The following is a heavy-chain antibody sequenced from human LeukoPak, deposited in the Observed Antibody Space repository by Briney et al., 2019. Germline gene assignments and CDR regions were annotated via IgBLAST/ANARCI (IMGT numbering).Heavy chain of an antibody. J-gene: IGHJ6*03. D-gene: IGHD6-13*01. CDR3: AREGPDFSSSWTDYYYCMDV. CDR1: GFTFSSYW. CDR2: IKQDGSEK. Sequence: GGSLRLSCAASGFTFSSYWMSWVRQAPGKGLEWVANIKQDGSEKYYVDSVKGRFTISRDNAKNSLYLQMNSLRAEDTAVYYCAREGPDFSSSWTDYYYCMDVWGKGTTVTVSS. V-gene: IGHV3-7*01.